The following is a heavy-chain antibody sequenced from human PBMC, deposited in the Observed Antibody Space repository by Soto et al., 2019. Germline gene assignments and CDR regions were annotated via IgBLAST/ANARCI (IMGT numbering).Heavy chain of an antibody. J-gene: IGHJ4*02. D-gene: IGHD6-19*01. CDR2: SSASGRSR. CDR1: GIEFSNYA. V-gene: IGHV3-23*01. CDR3: AKDGNWLDVYFDV. Sequence: GGSLRLSCVASGIEFSNYAMSWVRQAPGEGLEWVSISSASGRSRYHADSVKGRFTISRDNSKNTLYLHMTNLRAEDTAVYYCAKDGNWLDVYFDVWGQGTPVTVSS.